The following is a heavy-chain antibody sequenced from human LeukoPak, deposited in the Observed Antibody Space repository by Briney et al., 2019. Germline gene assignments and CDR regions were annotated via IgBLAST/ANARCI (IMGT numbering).Heavy chain of an antibody. CDR2: IYYSGST. V-gene: IGHV4-30-4*08. J-gene: IGHJ6*03. CDR3: ARVPYNWNSPGMDV. CDR1: GGSISSGDYY. D-gene: IGHD1-7*01. Sequence: SQTLSLTCTVSGGSISSGDYYWSWIRQSPGKGLEWIGYIYYSGSTNYNPSLKSRVTISVDTSKNQFSLKLSSVTAADTAVYYCARVPYNWNSPGMDVWGKGTTVTVSS.